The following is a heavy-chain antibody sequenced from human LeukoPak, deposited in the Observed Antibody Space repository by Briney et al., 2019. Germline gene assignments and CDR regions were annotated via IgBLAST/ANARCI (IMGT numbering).Heavy chain of an antibody. CDR3: AKGEVWFDSRGY. CDR1: GFTFSSFA. Sequence: GGSLRLSCAASGFTFSSFAMTWVRQAPGKGLEWVSAISGSGGSTYYADSVKGRFTISRDNSKKKLYLQMNSLRAEDTAVYYCAKGEVWFDSRGYWGQGTLVTVSS. J-gene: IGHJ4*02. D-gene: IGHD3-22*01. CDR2: ISGSGGST. V-gene: IGHV3-23*01.